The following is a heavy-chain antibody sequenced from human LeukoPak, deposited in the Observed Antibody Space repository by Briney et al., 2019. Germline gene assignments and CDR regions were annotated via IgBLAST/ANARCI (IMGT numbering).Heavy chain of an antibody. CDR1: GGSISSGSYY. Sequence: SETLSLTCTVSGGSISSGSYYWSWIRQPAGKGLEWIGRIYTSGSTNYNPSLKSRVTISVDTSKNQFPLKLSSVTAADTAVYYCARDVWFGAGRTFDYWGQGTLVTVSS. J-gene: IGHJ4*02. CDR2: IYTSGST. V-gene: IGHV4-61*02. D-gene: IGHD3-10*01. CDR3: ARDVWFGAGRTFDY.